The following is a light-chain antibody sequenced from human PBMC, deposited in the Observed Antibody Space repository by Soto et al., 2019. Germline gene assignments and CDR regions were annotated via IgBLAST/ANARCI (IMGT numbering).Light chain of an antibody. V-gene: IGKV1-5*03. J-gene: IGKJ2*01. CDR1: QTISSW. Sequence: DIQMTQSPSTLSGSVGDRVTITCRASQTISSWLAWYQQKPGKAPKLLIYKASTLKSGVPSRFSGSGSGTEFTLTISSLQPDDFATYFCQQSYTTVYTFGLGTKVEIK. CDR3: QQSYTTVYT. CDR2: KAS.